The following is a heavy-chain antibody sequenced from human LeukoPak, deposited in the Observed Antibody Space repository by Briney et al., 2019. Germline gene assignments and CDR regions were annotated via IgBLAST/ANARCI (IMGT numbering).Heavy chain of an antibody. D-gene: IGHD2-8*01. CDR3: ARSIKGSPDIVLMVYATENAFDI. Sequence: SETLSLTCTVSGGSISSYYWSWIRQPPGKGLEWIGEINHSGSTNYNPSLKSRVTISVDTSKNQFSLKLSSVTAADTAVYYCARSIKGSPDIVLMVYATENAFDIWGQGTMVTVSS. CDR1: GGSISSYY. CDR2: INHSGST. V-gene: IGHV4-34*01. J-gene: IGHJ3*02.